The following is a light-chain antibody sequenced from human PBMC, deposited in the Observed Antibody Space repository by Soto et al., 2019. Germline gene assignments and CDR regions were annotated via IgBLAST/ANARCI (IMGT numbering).Light chain of an antibody. V-gene: IGLV2-8*01. Sequence: QSALTQPPSASGSPGQSVTISCTGTSSDVGGYNYVSWYQHHPGKAPKLMIYEVSKRPSGVPDRFSGSKSGNTASLTVSGLQAGDEADYYCNSYAGSNNLGVFGTGTKLTVL. J-gene: IGLJ1*01. CDR3: NSYAGSNNLGV. CDR2: EVS. CDR1: SSDVGGYNY.